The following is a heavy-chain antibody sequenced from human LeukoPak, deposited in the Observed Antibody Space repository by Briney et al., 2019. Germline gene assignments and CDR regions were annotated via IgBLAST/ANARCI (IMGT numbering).Heavy chain of an antibody. D-gene: IGHD3-10*01. Sequence: SETLSLTCTVSGGSISGGSYYWSWIRQPAGKGLEWIGRIYTSGSTNYNPSLKSRVTVSVDTSKNQFSLKLSSVTAADTAVYYCARDPSYGSGSYYPWGQGTLVTVSS. CDR3: ARDPSYGSGSYYP. CDR1: GGSISGGSYY. J-gene: IGHJ5*02. CDR2: IYTSGST. V-gene: IGHV4-61*02.